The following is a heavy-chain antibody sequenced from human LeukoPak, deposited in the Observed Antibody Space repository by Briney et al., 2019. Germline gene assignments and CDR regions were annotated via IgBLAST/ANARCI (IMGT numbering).Heavy chain of an antibody. J-gene: IGHJ4*02. CDR3: ARHARHYYGSGVYFDY. D-gene: IGHD3-10*01. CDR2: IYYSGST. CDR1: GGSISSYY. Sequence: SETLSLTCTVSGGSISSYYWGWIRQPPGEGLEWIGIIYYSGSTYYDPSLKSRVTISVDTSKDQFSLKLSSVTAADTAVYSCARHARHYYGSGVYFDYWGQGTLVTVSS. V-gene: IGHV4-39*01.